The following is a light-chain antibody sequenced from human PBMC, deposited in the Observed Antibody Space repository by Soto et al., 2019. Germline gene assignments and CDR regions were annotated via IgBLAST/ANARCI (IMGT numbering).Light chain of an antibody. J-gene: IGKJ1*01. Sequence: AIQMTQSPSSLSASVGDRVTITCRASQDIRNELGWYQQRPGKAPKLLIYAASTLQSGVPSRFSASGSGTDFTLTISSLLPEDFATYYCLQDYNYPRTFGPGTKVEIK. V-gene: IGKV1-6*01. CDR3: LQDYNYPRT. CDR1: QDIRNE. CDR2: AAS.